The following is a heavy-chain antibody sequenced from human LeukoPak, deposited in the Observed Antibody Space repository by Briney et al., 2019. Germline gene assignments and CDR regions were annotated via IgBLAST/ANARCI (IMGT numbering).Heavy chain of an antibody. Sequence: SETLSLTCAVSGGSISSSNWWSWVRQPPGKGLEWIGEIYHSGNTSYDPSLKSRVTISVDKSKNQFSLKLSSVTAADTAVYYCARGGHSSGWYNWFDPWGQGTLVTVSS. J-gene: IGHJ5*02. V-gene: IGHV4-4*02. CDR1: GGSISSSNW. CDR2: IYHSGNT. CDR3: ARGGHSSGWYNWFDP. D-gene: IGHD6-19*01.